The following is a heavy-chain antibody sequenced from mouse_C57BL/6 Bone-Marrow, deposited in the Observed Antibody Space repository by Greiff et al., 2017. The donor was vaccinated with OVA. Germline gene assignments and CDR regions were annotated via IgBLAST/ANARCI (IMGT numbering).Heavy chain of an antibody. V-gene: IGHV1-9*01. Sequence: QVQLQQSGAELMKPGASVKLSCKATGYTFTGYWIEWVKQRPGHGLEWIGEILPGSGSTNYNEKFKGKATFTADTSSNTAYMQLSSLTTGDSAIYYCARKNWSRYFDVWGTGTTVTVSS. CDR3: ARKNWSRYFDV. CDR1: GYTFTGYW. D-gene: IGHD4-1*01. CDR2: ILPGSGST. J-gene: IGHJ1*03.